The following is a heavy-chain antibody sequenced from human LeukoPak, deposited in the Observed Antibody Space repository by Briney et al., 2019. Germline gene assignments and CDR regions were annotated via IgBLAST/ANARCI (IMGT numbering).Heavy chain of an antibody. Sequence: PGGSLRLSCAASGFTFSSYGMHWVRQAPGKGLEWVAVISYDGTNKYYADSVKGRFTISRDNAKNSLYLQMSSLRAEDTALYYCASRSSVAASGPGWGQGTLVTVSS. CDR3: ASRSSVAASGPG. CDR1: GFTFSSYG. J-gene: IGHJ4*02. D-gene: IGHD2-15*01. V-gene: IGHV3-30*03. CDR2: ISYDGTNK.